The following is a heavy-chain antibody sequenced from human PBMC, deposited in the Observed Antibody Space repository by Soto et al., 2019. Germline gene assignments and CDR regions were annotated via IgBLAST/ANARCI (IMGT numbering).Heavy chain of an antibody. CDR1: GSTFSSYA. J-gene: IGHJ2*01. V-gene: IGHV3-23*01. CDR2: ISGSGGST. CDR3: AKDRGNFYWHFDL. Sequence: EVQLLESGGGLVQPGGSLRLSCAASGSTFSSYAMSWVRQAPGKGLEWVSAISGSGGSTYYADSVKGRFTISRDNSKNTLYLQMNSLRAEDTAVYYCAKDRGNFYWHFDLWGRGTLVTVSS.